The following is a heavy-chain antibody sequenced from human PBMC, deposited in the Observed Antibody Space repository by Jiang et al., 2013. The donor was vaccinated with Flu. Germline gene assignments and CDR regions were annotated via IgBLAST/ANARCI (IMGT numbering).Heavy chain of an antibody. CDR3: ARERSGHSDNWFDP. CDR1: GYTFTSYG. J-gene: IGHJ5*02. D-gene: IGHD2-21*02. Sequence: CKASGYTFTSYGMNWVRQAPGQGLEWMGWINTNTGNPTYAQGFTGRFVFSLDTSVSTAYLQISSLKAEDTAVYYCARERSGHSDNWFDPWGQGTLVTVSS. CDR2: INTNTGNP. V-gene: IGHV7-4-1*02.